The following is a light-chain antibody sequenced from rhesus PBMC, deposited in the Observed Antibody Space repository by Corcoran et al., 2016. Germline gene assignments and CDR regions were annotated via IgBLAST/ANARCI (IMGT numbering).Light chain of an antibody. V-gene: IGKV1-74*01. CDR3: QHNYGTPYS. Sequence: DIQMTQSPSSLSAAVGDRVTINCRTSENVNNYLNWYQQKPGKAPKILIYKASTLQSGVPSRFSGSGPVTDYTFTISSLQSEDVATYYCQHNYGTPYSFGQGTKVEIK. J-gene: IGKJ2*01. CDR2: KAS. CDR1: ENVNNY.